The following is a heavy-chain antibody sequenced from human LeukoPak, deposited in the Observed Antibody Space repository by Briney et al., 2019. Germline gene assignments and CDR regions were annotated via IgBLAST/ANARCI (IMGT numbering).Heavy chain of an antibody. V-gene: IGHV1-69*05. CDR2: IIPIFGTA. Sequence: ASVKVSCKASGGTFSSYAISWVRQAPGQGLEWMGGIIPIFGTANYAQKFQGRVTITTDESTSTAYMELSSLRSEDTAVYYCARGVTWQYYMDVWGKGTTVTVSS. CDR3: ARGVTWQYYMDV. CDR1: GGTFSSYA. D-gene: IGHD4-23*01. J-gene: IGHJ6*03.